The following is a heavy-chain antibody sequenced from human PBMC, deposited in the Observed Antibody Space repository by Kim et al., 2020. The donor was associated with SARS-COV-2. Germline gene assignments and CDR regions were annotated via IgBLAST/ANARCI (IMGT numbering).Heavy chain of an antibody. CDR3: TRAGCSSTSCQYYYYYGMDV. V-gene: IGHV3-49*03. D-gene: IGHD2-2*01. Sequence: GGSLRLSCTASGFTFGDYALSWFRQAPGKGLEWVGFIRSKAYGGTTEYAASVKGRFTISRDDSKSIAYLQMNSLKTEDTAVYYCTRAGCSSTSCQYYYYYGMDVWGPGTTGTVSS. CDR2: IRSKAYGGTT. CDR1: GFTFGDYA. J-gene: IGHJ6*02.